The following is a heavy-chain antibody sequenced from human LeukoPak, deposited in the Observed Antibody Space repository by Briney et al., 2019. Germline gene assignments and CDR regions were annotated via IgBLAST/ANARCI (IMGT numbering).Heavy chain of an antibody. CDR3: ARLGNQSFDY. Sequence: SETLSLTCAVYGGSFSGYYWSWIRQPPGKGLEWIGEINHSGSTNYNPSLKSRVTISVDTSKNQFSLKLTSVTAADTAVYYCARLGNQSFDYWGQGTLVTVSS. J-gene: IGHJ4*02. V-gene: IGHV4-34*01. CDR2: INHSGST. D-gene: IGHD1-14*01. CDR1: GGSFSGYY.